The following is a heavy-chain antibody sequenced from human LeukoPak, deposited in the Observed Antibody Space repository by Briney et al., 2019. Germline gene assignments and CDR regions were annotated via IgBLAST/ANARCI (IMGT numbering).Heavy chain of an antibody. V-gene: IGHV1-24*01. Sequence: ASVKVSCKVSGYTLTELSMHWVRQAPGKGLEWMGGFDPEDGETIYAQKFQGRVTMTEDTSTDTAYMELRSLTSDDTAVYYCVVVVTTYFDYWGQGILVSVSS. CDR3: VVVVTTYFDY. CDR1: GYTLTELS. D-gene: IGHD2-21*02. CDR2: FDPEDGET. J-gene: IGHJ4*02.